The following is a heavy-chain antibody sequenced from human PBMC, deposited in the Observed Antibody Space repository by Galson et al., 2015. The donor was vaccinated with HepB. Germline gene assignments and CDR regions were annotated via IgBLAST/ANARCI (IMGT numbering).Heavy chain of an antibody. CDR1: GYNFPNYW. CDR3: ARLGGIEGATPENFDS. V-gene: IGHV5-51*01. D-gene: IGHD1-26*01. Sequence: QSGAEVKKPGQSLKISCQTSGYNFPNYWIGWVRQVPGKGLEWMGIIHPGESDTNFSPSLQDQVTISADKSINTAYLQWSSLKVSDTAMYFCARLGGIEGATPENFDSWGQGTLVTVSS. CDR2: IHPGESDT. J-gene: IGHJ4*02.